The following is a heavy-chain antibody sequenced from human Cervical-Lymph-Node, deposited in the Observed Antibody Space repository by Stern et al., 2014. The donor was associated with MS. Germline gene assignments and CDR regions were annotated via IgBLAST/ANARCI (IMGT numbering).Heavy chain of an antibody. CDR3: ARVGAAGLDP. CDR1: GGSISSYY. Sequence: VQLVESGPGLVKPSETLSLTCTVSGGSISSYYWSWIRQPPGKGLEWIGYIYYSGSTNYNPSLKSRVTISVDTSKNQFSLKVRSVTAADTAVYYCARVGAAGLDPWGQGTLVTVSS. D-gene: IGHD6-13*01. J-gene: IGHJ5*02. CDR2: IYYSGST. V-gene: IGHV4-59*01.